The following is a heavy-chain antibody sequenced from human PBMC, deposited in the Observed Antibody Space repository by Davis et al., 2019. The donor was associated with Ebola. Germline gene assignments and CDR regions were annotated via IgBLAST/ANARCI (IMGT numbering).Heavy chain of an antibody. Sequence: SETLSLTCAVSGGSISSSNWWSWVRQPPGKGLEWIGEIYHSGSTNYNPSLKSRVTISADTSKKQLSLKLSSVTAADTAVYYCARGHNYGSMVYGLDVWGQGTTVSVSS. J-gene: IGHJ6*02. D-gene: IGHD5-18*01. V-gene: IGHV4-4*02. CDR3: ARGHNYGSMVYGLDV. CDR1: GGSISSSNW. CDR2: IYHSGST.